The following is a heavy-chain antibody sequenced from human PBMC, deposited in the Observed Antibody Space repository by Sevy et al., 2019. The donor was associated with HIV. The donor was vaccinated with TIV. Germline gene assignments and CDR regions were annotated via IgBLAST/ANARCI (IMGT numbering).Heavy chain of an antibody. V-gene: IGHV3-33*01. J-gene: IGHJ4*02. CDR3: ARGANYYDSSGSQPNFDY. CDR2: IWYDGSSK. CDR1: GFTFSSYG. Sequence: GGSLRLSCAASGFTFSSYGMHWVRQAPGKGLEWVALIWYDGSSKYYADSVKGRFTLSGDNSKNTLYLQMNSLRAEDTAVYYCARGANYYDSSGSQPNFDYWGQGTLVTVSS. D-gene: IGHD3-22*01.